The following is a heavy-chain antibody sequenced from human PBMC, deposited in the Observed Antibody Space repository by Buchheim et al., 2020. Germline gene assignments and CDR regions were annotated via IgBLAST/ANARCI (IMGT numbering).Heavy chain of an antibody. CDR2: ISGSGGST. D-gene: IGHD3-22*01. Sequence: EVQLLESGGGLVHPGGSLRLSCAASGFTFSSYAMTWVRQAPGKGLEWVSAISGSGGSTYYADSVKGRFTFSRDNSKNTLYLQMNSLRAEDTAVYYCAKHADSSGRPRIGFDYWGQGTL. CDR1: GFTFSSYA. CDR3: AKHADSSGRPRIGFDY. J-gene: IGHJ4*02. V-gene: IGHV3-23*01.